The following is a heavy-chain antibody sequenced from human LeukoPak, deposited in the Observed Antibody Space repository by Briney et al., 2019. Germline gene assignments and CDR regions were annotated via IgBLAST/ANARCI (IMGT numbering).Heavy chain of an antibody. V-gene: IGHV4-39*01. CDR1: GASISGSGYY. J-gene: IGHJ4*02. D-gene: IGHD1-26*01. Sequence: SETLSLTCTVSGASISGSGYYWGWTRQPPGKGLEWIGNIYSSGSTYYNASLQSRVTISIDTSKNQFSLRLNSVTAADTAMYYCAKSGGYGLIDYWGQGTLVTVSS. CDR3: AKSGGYGLIDY. CDR2: IYSSGST.